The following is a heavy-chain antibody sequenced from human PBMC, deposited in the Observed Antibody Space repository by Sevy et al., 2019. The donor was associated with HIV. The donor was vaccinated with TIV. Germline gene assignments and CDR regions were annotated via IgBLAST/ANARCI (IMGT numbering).Heavy chain of an antibody. V-gene: IGHV4-61*02. J-gene: IGHJ5*01. D-gene: IGHD5-12*01. CDR2: IFPSGGS. CDR3: ARAEGDGYNYGYCDS. Sequence: SETLSLTCAVSGGSIRSGRYYWTWIRQPAGKGLEWIGRIFPSGGSNFNPSMMSRVPMSIDTSKKQFSLRLTSVTAADTAVYYCARAEGDGYNYGYCDSWGPGTLVTVSS. CDR1: GGSIRSGRYY.